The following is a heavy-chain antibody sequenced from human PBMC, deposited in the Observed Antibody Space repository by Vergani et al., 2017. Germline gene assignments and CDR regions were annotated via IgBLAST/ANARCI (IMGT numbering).Heavy chain of an antibody. V-gene: IGHV2-5*04. CDR1: GFSLNTRGVS. CDR2: IYLNDDQ. Sequence: QITLKESGPTLVKPTQTLTLTCTFSGFSLNTRGVSVAWIRQPPRKALDWLALIYLNDDQNYSPSLNNRVTITKDTSKNQVVLTMTTMDYVDTSTYYCVYRKTECGTTGCFYPFYCYYYMDVWGKGTTVTVSS. D-gene: IGHD1-7*01. CDR3: VYRKTECGTTGCFYPFYCYYYMDV. J-gene: IGHJ6*03.